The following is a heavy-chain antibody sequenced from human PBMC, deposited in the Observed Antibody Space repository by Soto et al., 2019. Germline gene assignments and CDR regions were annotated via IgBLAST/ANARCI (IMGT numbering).Heavy chain of an antibody. CDR1: GYTFNSYV. CDR2: INAGNGKT. V-gene: IGHV1-3*01. J-gene: IGHJ4*02. Sequence: QVQLVQSGAEVKKPGASVKVSCKASGYTFNSYVLHWVRQAPGQRLEWMGWINAGNGKTKYSQKLQGRLTFARDTTASTAYMEMSRRRAGDTAVYYCARDNAGGELHKGELEYWGQGTLVTVSS. D-gene: IGHD2-15*01. CDR3: ARDNAGGELHKGELEY.